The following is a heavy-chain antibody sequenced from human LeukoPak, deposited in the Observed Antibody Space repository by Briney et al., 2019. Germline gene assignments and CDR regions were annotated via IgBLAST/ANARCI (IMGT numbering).Heavy chain of an antibody. V-gene: IGHV3-23*01. CDR1: GFTFSPYW. CDR2: ISGSGGST. CDR3: AKVSRYCSGGSCYYHPFDY. J-gene: IGHJ4*02. D-gene: IGHD2-15*01. Sequence: GGSLRLSCAASGFTFSPYWMHWVRQPPGKGLEWVSVISGSGGSTYYADSVKGRFTISRDNSKNTLYLQMNSLRAEDTAVYYCAKVSRYCSGGSCYYHPFDYWGQGTLVTVSS.